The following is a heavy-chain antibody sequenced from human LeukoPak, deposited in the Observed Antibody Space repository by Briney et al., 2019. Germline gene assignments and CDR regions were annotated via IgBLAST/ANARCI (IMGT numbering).Heavy chain of an antibody. V-gene: IGHV4-59*11. Sequence: SETLSLTCTVSAGSTSGRYWTWIRQPPGKGLEWIGYIHYDGRTNYNPSFKSRVIISLDTSNNQFSLNLKSVTAADTAAYYCARLVNYGYSDYWGQGTLVTVSS. D-gene: IGHD3-22*01. J-gene: IGHJ4*02. CDR2: IHYDGRT. CDR1: AGSTSGRY. CDR3: ARLVNYGYSDY.